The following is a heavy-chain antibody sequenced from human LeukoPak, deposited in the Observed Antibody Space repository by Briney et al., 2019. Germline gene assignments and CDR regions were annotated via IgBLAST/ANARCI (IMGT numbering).Heavy chain of an antibody. CDR1: GFTFSRNG. V-gene: IGHV3-23*01. J-gene: IGHJ4*02. D-gene: IGHD2-15*01. CDR3: AKDYCSGGSCYFDY. CDR2: ISGSGGST. Sequence: GGSLRLSCAASGFTFSRNGMTWVRQAPGKGLEWVSAISGSGGSTYYADSVKGRFTISRDNSKNTLYLQMNSLRAEDTAVYYCAKDYCSGGSCYFDYWGQGTLVTVSS.